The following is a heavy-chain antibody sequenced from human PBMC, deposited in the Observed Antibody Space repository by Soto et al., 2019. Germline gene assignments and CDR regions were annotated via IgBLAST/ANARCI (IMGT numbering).Heavy chain of an antibody. CDR2: ISSSGSTI. V-gene: IGHV3-11*01. CDR1: GFTFSDYY. CDR3: ARARYQLPQNYYYYYGMDV. D-gene: IGHD2-2*01. J-gene: IGHJ6*02. Sequence: PGESLKISCAASGFTFSDYYMSWIRQAPGKGLEWVSYISSSGSTIYYADSVKGRFTISRDNAKNSLYLQMNSLRAEDTAVYYCARARYQLPQNYYYYYGMDVWGQGTTVTVSS.